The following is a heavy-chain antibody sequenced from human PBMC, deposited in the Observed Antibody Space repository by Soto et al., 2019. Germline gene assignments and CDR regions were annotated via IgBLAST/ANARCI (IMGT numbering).Heavy chain of an antibody. V-gene: IGHV1-8*01. CDR1: GYTFTSYD. CDR2: MNPNSGNT. CDR3: AIGLSPVWYYYGMDV. Sequence: GASVMVSCKASGYTFTSYDINWVRQATGQGLEWMGWMNPNSGNTGYAQKFQGRVTMTRNTSISTAYMELSSLRSEDTAVYYCAIGLSPVWYYYGMDVWGRGTTVIGSS. J-gene: IGHJ6*02.